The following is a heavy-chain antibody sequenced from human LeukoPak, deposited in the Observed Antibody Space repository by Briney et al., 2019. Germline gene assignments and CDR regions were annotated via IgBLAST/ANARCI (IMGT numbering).Heavy chain of an antibody. J-gene: IGHJ4*02. V-gene: IGHV3-15*01. CDR2: IKSKTDGGTT. CDR3: TTDFVYGDYEFDY. CDR1: GFTFRNAS. Sequence: GGSLRLSCAASGFTFRNASMSWVRQAPGRGLEWVGRIKSKTDGGTTDYAAPVKGRFTISRDDSKNTVYLQMNSLKTEDTAVYYCTTDFVYGDYEFDYWGQGTLVTVSS. D-gene: IGHD4-17*01.